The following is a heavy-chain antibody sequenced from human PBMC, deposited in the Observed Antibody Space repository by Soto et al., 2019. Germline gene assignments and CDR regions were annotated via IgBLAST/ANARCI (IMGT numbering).Heavy chain of an antibody. V-gene: IGHV4-59*11. CDR3: ARDSALYGMDV. CDR1: GGSMSPHY. D-gene: IGHD3-10*01. J-gene: IGHJ6*02. CDR2: IYYRGSA. Sequence: SETLSLTCTVSGGSMSPHYWTWIRQPPGKGLEWIGYIYYRGSANYNPSLKSRVTISIDTSKNQFSVKLSSVTAADTAIYYCARDSALYGMDVWGQGTTVTVSS.